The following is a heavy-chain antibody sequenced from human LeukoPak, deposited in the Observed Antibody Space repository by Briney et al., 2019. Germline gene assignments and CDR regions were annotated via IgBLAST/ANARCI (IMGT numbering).Heavy chain of an antibody. CDR3: ARWDSSGRFDY. D-gene: IGHD6-19*01. J-gene: IGHJ4*02. CDR2: IIPIFGTA. V-gene: IGHV1-69*06. CDR1: GGTFSSYA. Sequence: ASVKVSCKASGGTFSSYAISWVRQAPGQGLEWMGGIIPIFGTANYAQKFQGRVTITADKSTSTAYMELSSLRSEDTAVYYCARWDSSGRFDYWGQGTLVTVSS.